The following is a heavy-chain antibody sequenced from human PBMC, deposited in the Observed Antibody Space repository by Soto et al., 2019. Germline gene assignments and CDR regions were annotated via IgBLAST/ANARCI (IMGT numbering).Heavy chain of an antibody. J-gene: IGHJ6*02. D-gene: IGHD3-9*01. Sequence: VQLLESGGDLVQPGGSLRLSCEASGFTFSNYAMSWVHQAPGKGLEWVSVISGSGGSTNYADSAKGRFTISRDNSTDTLYLQMNSLRAEDTAVYYCARVFYYDILTGKSYNMDVWGQGTTVIVSS. CDR3: ARVFYYDILTGKSYNMDV. CDR1: GFTFSNYA. V-gene: IGHV3-23*01. CDR2: ISGSGGST.